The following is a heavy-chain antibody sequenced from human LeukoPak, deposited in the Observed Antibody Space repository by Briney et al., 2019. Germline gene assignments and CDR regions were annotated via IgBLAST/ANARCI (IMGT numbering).Heavy chain of an antibody. CDR2: IGGGGGST. CDR3: AKMPTPSGYGLATFDY. Sequence: GSLRLSCAASGFTFSSYARSGVGQAPGKGLEWVSAIGGGGGSTYYADSVKGRFTISRDNSKNTLYLQMNSLRAEDTAVYYCAKMPTPSGYGLATFDYWGQGTLVTVSS. CDR1: GFTFSSYA. J-gene: IGHJ4*02. V-gene: IGHV3-23*01. D-gene: IGHD5-12*01.